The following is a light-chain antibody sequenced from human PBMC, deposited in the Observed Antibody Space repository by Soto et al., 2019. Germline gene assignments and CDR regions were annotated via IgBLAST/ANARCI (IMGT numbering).Light chain of an antibody. J-gene: IGLJ2*01. V-gene: IGLV1-51*01. CDR1: SSNIGNGY. Sequence: QSVLTQPPSVSAAPGQKVTISCSGGSSNIGNGYVSWYQKLPGTAPKLLIYDSDTRPSGIPDRFSGSKSGTSATLSITGLQTGDEAEYYCETWDSSLKSVVFGGGTKVTVL. CDR2: DSD. CDR3: ETWDSSLKSVV.